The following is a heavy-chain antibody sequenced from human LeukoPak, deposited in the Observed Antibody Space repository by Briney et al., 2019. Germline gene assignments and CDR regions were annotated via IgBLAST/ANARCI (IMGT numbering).Heavy chain of an antibody. CDR1: GGSISSYY. V-gene: IGHV4-59*01. J-gene: IGHJ4*02. Sequence: SETLSLTCTVSGGSISSYYWSWIRQPPGKGLEWIAYLFYSGSTDYNPSLESRVTISVDTSKNQFSLKLRSVTAADTAVYYCATVAVIRGVTYFGYWGQGTLVTVSS. CDR2: LFYSGST. CDR3: ATVAVIRGVTYFGY. D-gene: IGHD3-10*01.